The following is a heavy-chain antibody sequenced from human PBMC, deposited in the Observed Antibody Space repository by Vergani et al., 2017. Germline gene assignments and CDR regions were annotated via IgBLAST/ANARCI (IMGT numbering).Heavy chain of an antibody. D-gene: IGHD3-16*01. CDR2: IYHSGTT. V-gene: IGHV4-38-2*01. Sequence: QVQLQESGPGLVKPSETLSLTCAASGYSISRGYYWGWIRQPPGKGLEWIGSIYHSGTTSYNASLKSRVTISVDTSKNHFSLQLRSVTAADTAVYYCGSLLTGGIDYWGQGTLVTVSS. CDR1: GYSISRGYY. CDR3: GSLLTGGIDY. J-gene: IGHJ4*02.